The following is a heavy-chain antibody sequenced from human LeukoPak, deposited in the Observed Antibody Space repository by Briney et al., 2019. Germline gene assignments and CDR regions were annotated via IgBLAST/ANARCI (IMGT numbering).Heavy chain of an antibody. J-gene: IGHJ4*02. CDR1: GGPISSYY. V-gene: IGHV4-59*08. Sequence: SETLSLTCTVPGGPISSYYWSWIRQPPGKGLEWSGYIYYSGSTNYNPSLKSRVTISVDTSKNQFSLKLSSVTAADTAVYYCARLMEERWLQLPYYFDYWGQGTLVTVSS. D-gene: IGHD5-24*01. CDR2: IYYSGST. CDR3: ARLMEERWLQLPYYFDY.